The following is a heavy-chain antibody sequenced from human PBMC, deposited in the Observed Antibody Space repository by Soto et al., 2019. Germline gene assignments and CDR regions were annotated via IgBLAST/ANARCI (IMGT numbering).Heavy chain of an antibody. CDR3: ARDLLLVVVRPXWYFDL. D-gene: IGHD3-22*01. Sequence: GGSLRLSCAASGFTFSSYAMHWVRQAPGKGLEWVAVISYDGSNKYCADSVKGRFTISRDNSKNTLYLQMNSLRAEDTAVYYCARDLLLVVVRPXWYFDLWGRGTLVTVSS. J-gene: IGHJ2*01. CDR2: ISYDGSNK. V-gene: IGHV3-30-3*01. CDR1: GFTFSSYA.